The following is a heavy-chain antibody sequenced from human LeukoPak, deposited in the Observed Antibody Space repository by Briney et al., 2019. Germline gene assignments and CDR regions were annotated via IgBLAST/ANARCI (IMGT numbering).Heavy chain of an antibody. CDR3: ARDPRACSGGSCYVFDY. V-gene: IGHV3-30*04. CDR1: GFTFTSHA. D-gene: IGHD2-15*01. Sequence: PGGSLRLSCAASGFTFTSHAMHWVRQAPGKGLEWVALISYDGSNKFYADSVKGRFTISRDNSKNTLYLQMNSLRAEDTAVYYCARDPRACSGGSCYVFDYWGQGTLVTVSS. J-gene: IGHJ4*02. CDR2: ISYDGSNK.